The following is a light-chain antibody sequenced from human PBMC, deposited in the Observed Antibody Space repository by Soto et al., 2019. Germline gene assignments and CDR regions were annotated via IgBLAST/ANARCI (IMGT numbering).Light chain of an antibody. CDR1: QSVNTN. V-gene: IGKV3-15*01. CDR3: QQYNNWPPHT. Sequence: EIVMTQSPATLSVSPGESATLSCRASQSVNTNLAWYQQKPGRAPRLLIHGASTRATGIPARFSGSGSGTEFTLHISSLQSEDFAVYSCQQYNNWPPHTFGQGTKLEIK. J-gene: IGKJ2*01. CDR2: GAS.